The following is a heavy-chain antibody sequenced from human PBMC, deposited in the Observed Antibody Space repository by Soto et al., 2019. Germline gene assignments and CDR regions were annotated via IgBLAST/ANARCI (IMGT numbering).Heavy chain of an antibody. CDR2: IYYSGST. Sequence: KTSETLSLTCTVSGGSISSGDYCWSWIRQPPGKGLEWIGYIYYSGSTYYNPSLKSRVTISVDTSKNQFSLKLSSVTAADTAVYYCARGGTMIRHFDYWGQGTLVTVSS. CDR3: ARGGTMIRHFDY. V-gene: IGHV4-30-4*01. CDR1: GGSISSGDYC. D-gene: IGHD3-22*01. J-gene: IGHJ4*02.